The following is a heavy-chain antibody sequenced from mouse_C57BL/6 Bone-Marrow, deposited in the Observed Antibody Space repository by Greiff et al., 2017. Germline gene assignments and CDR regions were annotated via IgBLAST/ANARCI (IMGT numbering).Heavy chain of an antibody. CDR3: VRHRNYYGSSYVDY. V-gene: IGHV10-1*01. CDR2: IRSKSNNYAT. Sequence: DVKLVESGGGLVQPKGSLKLSCAASGFSFNTYAMNWVRQAPGKGLEWVARIRSKSNNYATYYADSVKDRFTISRDDSESMLYLQMNNLKTEDTAMYYCVRHRNYYGSSYVDYWGQGTTLTVSS. CDR1: GFSFNTYA. D-gene: IGHD1-1*01. J-gene: IGHJ2*01.